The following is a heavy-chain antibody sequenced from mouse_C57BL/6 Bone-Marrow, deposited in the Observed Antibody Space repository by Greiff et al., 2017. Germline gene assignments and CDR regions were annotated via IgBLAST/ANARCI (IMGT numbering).Heavy chain of an antibody. Sequence: QVQLQQPGAELVRPGTSVKLSCKASGYTFTSYWMHWVKQRPGQGLEWIGVIDPSDSYTNYNQKFKGKATLTVDTSSSTAYMQLSSLTSEDSAVYYCAREGWLLAYWYFDVWGTGTTVTVSS. CDR3: AREGWLLAYWYFDV. CDR2: IDPSDSYT. J-gene: IGHJ1*03. D-gene: IGHD2-3*01. CDR1: GYTFTSYW. V-gene: IGHV1-59*01.